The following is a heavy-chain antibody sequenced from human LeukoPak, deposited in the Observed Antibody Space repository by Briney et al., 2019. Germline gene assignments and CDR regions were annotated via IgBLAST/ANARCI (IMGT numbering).Heavy chain of an antibody. D-gene: IGHD2-15*01. J-gene: IGHJ5*02. CDR1: GDTFTSHY. Sequence: ASVKVSCKASGDTFTSHYIHWVRQAPGQGLEWMGISNPRGGSTSHAQKFQGRVTMTTDTSTSTVYMELSSLRSEDTAVYYCARPPAYCSGSTCYGHNWFDPWGQGTLVTVSS. CDR2: SNPRGGST. CDR3: ARPPAYCSGSTCYGHNWFDP. V-gene: IGHV1-46*01.